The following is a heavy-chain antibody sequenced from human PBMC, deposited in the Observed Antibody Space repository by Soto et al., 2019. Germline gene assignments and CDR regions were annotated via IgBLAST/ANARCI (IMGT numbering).Heavy chain of an antibody. D-gene: IGHD1-1*01. V-gene: IGHV3-9*01. J-gene: IGHJ4*02. CDR2: LSGNSDIV. CDR1: GVDFDDYA. Sequence: GGSLRLSCVMSGVDFDDYAMHWVRQAPGKGPEWLSGLSGNSDIVAYADSVKGRFTISRDNAKKSLYVQRNNLRPDDTVFYYGVIRTWNFYADFDYWGQGTLVSVSS. CDR3: VIRTWNFYADFDY.